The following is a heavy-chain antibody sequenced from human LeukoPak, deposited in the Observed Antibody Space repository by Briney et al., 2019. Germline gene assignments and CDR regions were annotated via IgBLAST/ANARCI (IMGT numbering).Heavy chain of an antibody. CDR2: MNPNSGNT. V-gene: IGHV1-8*01. CDR1: GYTFTSYD. D-gene: IGHD2-15*01. CDR3: AREVPGREWWRQINWFDP. J-gene: IGHJ5*02. Sequence: ASVKVSCKASGYTFTSYDINWVRQATGQGLGWMGWMNPNSGNTGYAQKFQGRVTMTRNTSISTAYTELSSLRSEDTAVYYCAREVPGREWWRQINWFDPWGQGTLVTVSS.